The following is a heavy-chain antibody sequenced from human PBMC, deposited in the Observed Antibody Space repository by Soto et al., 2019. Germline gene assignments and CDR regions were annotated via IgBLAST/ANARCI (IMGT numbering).Heavy chain of an antibody. CDR1: GGSLTSYF. CDR2: IYHGGST. D-gene: IGHD2-8*02. Sequence: SETLSLTCTVSGGSLTSYFWSWFRQPPGKGLEWIGYIYHGGSTNYNPSLKSRVIISVDTSRKQFSLKLTSVTAADTAVYYCARDKITGLFDYWGQGTLVTVSS. J-gene: IGHJ4*02. V-gene: IGHV4-59*12. CDR3: ARDKITGLFDY.